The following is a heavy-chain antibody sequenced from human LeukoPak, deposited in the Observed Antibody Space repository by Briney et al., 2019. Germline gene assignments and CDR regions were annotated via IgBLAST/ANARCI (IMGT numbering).Heavy chain of an antibody. CDR1: GYTFTSYG. CDR3: SVVAATRPNYYYGMDV. Sequence: ASVKVSCKASGYTFTSYGISWVRQAPGQGLEWMGWISAYNGNTNYAQKLQGRVTMTTDTSTSTAYVELRSLRSDDTAVYYCSVVAATRPNYYYGMDVWGQGTTVTVSS. D-gene: IGHD2-15*01. V-gene: IGHV1-18*01. J-gene: IGHJ6*02. CDR2: ISAYNGNT.